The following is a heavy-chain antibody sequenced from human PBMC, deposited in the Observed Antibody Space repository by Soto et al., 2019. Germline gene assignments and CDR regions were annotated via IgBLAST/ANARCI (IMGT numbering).Heavy chain of an antibody. D-gene: IGHD3-10*01. CDR1: GGSISNYF. J-gene: IGHJ4*02. CDR2: IYYSGST. Sequence: SETLSLTCTVSGGSISNYFWHWIRQPPGKGLERIGYIYYSGSTNYNPSLKSRVTISVDTSKNQFSLKLSSVTAADTAVYYCAASGSNGQFDFWAQGTLVTVSS. V-gene: IGHV4-59*01. CDR3: AASGSNGQFDF.